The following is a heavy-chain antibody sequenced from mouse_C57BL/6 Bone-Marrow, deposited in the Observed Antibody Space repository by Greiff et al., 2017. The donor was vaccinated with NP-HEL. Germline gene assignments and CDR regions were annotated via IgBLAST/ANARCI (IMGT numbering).Heavy chain of an antibody. V-gene: IGHV1-69*01. CDR2: IDPSDSYT. Sequence: QVQLQQPGAELVMPGASVKLSCKASGYTFTSYWMHWVKQRPGQGLEWIGEIDPSDSYTNYNQKFKGKSTLTVDKSSSTAYMQLSSLTSEDSAVYYCASPTVVPYWYFDVWGTGTTVTVSS. CDR1: GYTFTSYW. D-gene: IGHD1-1*01. CDR3: ASPTVVPYWYFDV. J-gene: IGHJ1*03.